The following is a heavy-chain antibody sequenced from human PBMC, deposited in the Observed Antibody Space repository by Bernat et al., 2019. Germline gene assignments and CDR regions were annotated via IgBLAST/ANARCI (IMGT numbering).Heavy chain of an antibody. D-gene: IGHD1-14*01. CDR3: ATSAYYRFNY. CDR1: GFTFIRYS. V-gene: IGHV3-48*02. J-gene: IGHJ4*02. CDR2: ISNTGTI. Sequence: EVQMVESGGSSVQSGGSLRLSCAASGFTFIRYSMNWVRQAPGKGLEWISYISNTGTIYYADSVKGRFTISRDNDRNSVYLQMNDLRDEDTALYFGATSAYYRFNYWGQGTLVSVSS.